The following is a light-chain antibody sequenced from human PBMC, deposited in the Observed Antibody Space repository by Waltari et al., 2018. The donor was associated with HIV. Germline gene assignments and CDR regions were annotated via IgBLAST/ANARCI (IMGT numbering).Light chain of an antibody. Sequence: SYVLTQPPSVSVATGQTARITCGGNNIGSKSGHWYQQKPGQAPVLVVYDDSDRPSGIPERFSGSNSGNTATLTISRVEAGDEADYYCQVWDDIMVFGGGTKLTVL. V-gene: IGLV3-21*02. CDR1: NIGSKS. CDR2: DDS. CDR3: QVWDDIMV. J-gene: IGLJ2*01.